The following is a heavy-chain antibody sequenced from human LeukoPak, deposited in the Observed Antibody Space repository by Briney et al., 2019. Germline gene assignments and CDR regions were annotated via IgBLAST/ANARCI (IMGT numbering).Heavy chain of an antibody. D-gene: IGHD3-3*01. J-gene: IGHJ4*02. CDR1: GFTFSSYA. CDR2: ISYDGSNK. Sequence: GGSLRLSCAASGFTFSSYAMHWVRQAPGKGLEWVAVISYDGSNKYYADSVKGRFTISRDNSKNTLYLQMNSLRAEDTAVYYCARTGPRSYYDFWSGYIDYWGQGTLVTVSS. V-gene: IGHV3-30-3*01. CDR3: ARTGPRSYYDFWSGYIDY.